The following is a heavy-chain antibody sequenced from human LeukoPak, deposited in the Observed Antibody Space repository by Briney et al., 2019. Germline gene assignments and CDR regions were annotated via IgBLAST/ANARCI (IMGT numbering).Heavy chain of an antibody. Sequence: ASVTVSCKASGYTFTSYDINWVRQAPAQGLEGMGWLNPNSGGTNYAQKFQGRVTMTRDTSISTAYMELSRLKSDDTAVYYCARDGPSPAEYCSGGSCYSTFDSWGQGTLVTVSS. CDR3: ARDGPSPAEYCSGGSCYSTFDS. V-gene: IGHV1-2*02. D-gene: IGHD2-15*01. J-gene: IGHJ4*02. CDR1: GYTFTSYD. CDR2: LNPNSGGT.